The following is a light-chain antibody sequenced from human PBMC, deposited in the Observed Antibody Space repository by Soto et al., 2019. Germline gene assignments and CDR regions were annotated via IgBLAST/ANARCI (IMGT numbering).Light chain of an antibody. Sequence: QSVLTQPPSVSAAPGQKVTISCSGSSSNIGNNFVSWFQHLPGTAPKLLIYDNNKRPSGIPDRFSASKSDTSATLDITGLQTGDEAAYFCATWDTSLRVALFGGGTQLTVL. V-gene: IGLV1-51*01. CDR3: ATWDTSLRVAL. J-gene: IGLJ3*02. CDR2: DNN. CDR1: SSNIGNNF.